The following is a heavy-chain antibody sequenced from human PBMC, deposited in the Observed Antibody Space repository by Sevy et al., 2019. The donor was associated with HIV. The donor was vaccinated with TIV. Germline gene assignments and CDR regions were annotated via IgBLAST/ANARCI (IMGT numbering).Heavy chain of an antibody. CDR1: GYTFTSYG. CDR2: ISAYNGNT. D-gene: IGHD6-19*01. J-gene: IGHJ4*02. V-gene: IGHV1-18*01. CDR3: ARVGSSGWSRRYYFDY. Sequence: ASVKVSCKASGYTFTSYGISWVRQAPGQGLEWMGWISAYNGNTNYAQKLQGRVTMTTDTSTSTAYMELRSLISDDTAVYYCARVGSSGWSRRYYFDYWGQGTLVTVSS.